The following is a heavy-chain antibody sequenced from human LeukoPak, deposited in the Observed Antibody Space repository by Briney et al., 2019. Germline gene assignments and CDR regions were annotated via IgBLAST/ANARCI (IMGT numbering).Heavy chain of an antibody. CDR2: IYHTGSA. CDR1: GDSIDRGGYY. CDR3: ARLDTSLSPDFDL. D-gene: IGHD5-18*01. J-gene: IGHJ4*02. V-gene: IGHV4-31*03. Sequence: SETLSLTCTVSGDSIDRGGYYWSWIRQHPGKGLEWIGYIYHTGSAYYNPSLRSRFIISLDASKDQISLKVRSVTAADTAVYYCARLDTSLSPDFDLWGQGALVTVSS.